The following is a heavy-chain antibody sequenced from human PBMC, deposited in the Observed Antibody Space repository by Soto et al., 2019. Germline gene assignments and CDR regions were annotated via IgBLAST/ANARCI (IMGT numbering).Heavy chain of an antibody. Sequence: QVQVVESGGGVVQPGRSLRLSCAASGVTFSNYAMHWVRQAPGKALEWVTVISYDGTDKYYADSVKGRFTSTRDNSKNTQYLQMNRFRPEDTAVYYCAREALGRSGWCDYWGEGTPVAVSS. CDR3: AREALGRSGWCDY. D-gene: IGHD6-19*01. CDR1: GVTFSNYA. CDR2: ISYDGTDK. V-gene: IGHV3-30-3*01. J-gene: IGHJ4*02.